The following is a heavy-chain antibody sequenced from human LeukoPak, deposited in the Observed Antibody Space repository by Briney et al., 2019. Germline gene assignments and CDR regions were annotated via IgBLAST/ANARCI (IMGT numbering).Heavy chain of an antibody. J-gene: IGHJ6*02. V-gene: IGHV1-18*04. Sequence: ASVKVSCKASGYSFTSYAINWVRQAPGQGLEWMGWISAYNGNTEFAQKVQGRVTMTTDASTSTAYMELVSLTSDDTAVYYCARDPLRSSWSTYNNAMDVWGQGTSVTVS. CDR1: GYSFTSYA. D-gene: IGHD6-13*01. CDR2: ISAYNGNT. CDR3: ARDPLRSSWSTYNNAMDV.